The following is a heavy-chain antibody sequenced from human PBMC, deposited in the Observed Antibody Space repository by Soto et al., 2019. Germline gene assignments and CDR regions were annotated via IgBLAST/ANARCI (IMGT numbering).Heavy chain of an antibody. CDR2: ISAYNGHT. D-gene: IGHD1-26*01. CDR3: ARISGGLVPTFDY. V-gene: IGHV1-18*01. Sequence: QVQLLQSGPEAKKPGASVKVSCKASGYTFTNYGFSWVRQAPGQGLEWMGWISAYNGHTNYAQKFQGRVTLTTDTSASIGYMELRSLESDDTAVYYCARISGGLVPTFDYWGQGTPVTVSS. CDR1: GYTFTNYG. J-gene: IGHJ4*02.